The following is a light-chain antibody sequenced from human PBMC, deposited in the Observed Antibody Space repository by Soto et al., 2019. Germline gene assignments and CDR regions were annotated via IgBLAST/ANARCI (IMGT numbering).Light chain of an antibody. V-gene: IGLV2-14*01. Sequence: QSVLTQPASVSGSPGQSITISCTGTSSDVGAYIFVSWYQQYPGKAPKLMIYDITNQPSGVSNRFSGSKAGNTASLTISGLQAEDEADYYCVSFTTSKSYVFGTGTKVT. CDR1: SSDVGAYIF. CDR2: DIT. CDR3: VSFTTSKSYV. J-gene: IGLJ1*01.